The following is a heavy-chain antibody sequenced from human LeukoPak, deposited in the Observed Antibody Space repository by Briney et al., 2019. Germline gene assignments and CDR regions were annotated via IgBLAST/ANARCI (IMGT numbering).Heavy chain of an antibody. J-gene: IGHJ3*02. CDR2: ISGSGGST. V-gene: IGHV3-23*01. CDR1: GFTFSSYG. Sequence: PGWSLRLSCAASGFTFSSYGMSWVRQAPGKGLEWVSAISGSGGSTYYADSVKGRFTISRDNSKNTLYLQMNSLRAEDTAVYYCARGGSYLSAFDIWGQGTMVTVSS. CDR3: ARGGSYLSAFDI. D-gene: IGHD1-26*01.